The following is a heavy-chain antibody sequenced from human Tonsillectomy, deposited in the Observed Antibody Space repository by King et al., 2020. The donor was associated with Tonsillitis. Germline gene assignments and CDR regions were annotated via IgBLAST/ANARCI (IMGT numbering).Heavy chain of an antibody. V-gene: IGHV3-23*04. CDR2: ISGPGGST. Sequence: VQLVESGGGLVQPGGSLRLSCAASGFTFGSFAMSWVRQAPGKGLEWVSVISGPGGSTYYADSVKGRFTISRDNSKNTLYLQMNSLRAEDTAVYYCAKGPRGHYYYYKDVWGKGTTVTVSS. CDR3: AKGPRGHYYYYKDV. CDR1: GFTFGSFA. J-gene: IGHJ6*03.